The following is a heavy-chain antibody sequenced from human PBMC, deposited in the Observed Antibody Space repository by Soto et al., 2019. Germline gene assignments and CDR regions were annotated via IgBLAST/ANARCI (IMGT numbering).Heavy chain of an antibody. CDR1: RFTFTNYA. Sequence: EVQLLESGGGLVQPGGSLRLSCAASRFTFTNYAMSWVRQAPGKGLEWLSAISGSGGRTNYADSVKGRFTISRDNSKNTLYLQMNSLRVEDTALYYCTKDSRGGAGNGWSHDYWGHGTLVTVSS. CDR3: TKDSRGGAGNGWSHDY. J-gene: IGHJ4*01. V-gene: IGHV3-23*01. CDR2: ISGSGGRT. D-gene: IGHD6-19*01.